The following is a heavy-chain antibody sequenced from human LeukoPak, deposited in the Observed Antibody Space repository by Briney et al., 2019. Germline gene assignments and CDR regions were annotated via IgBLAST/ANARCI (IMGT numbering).Heavy chain of an antibody. V-gene: IGHV1-18*01. D-gene: IGHD6-13*01. Sequence: ASVKVSCKASGYTFTSYGISWVRQAPGQGLEWMGWISAYNGNTNYAQKLQGRVTMTTDTSTSTAYMELRSLRSDDTAVYYCARDPYSSSWYSDYYYYGMDVWGQGTTVTVSS. CDR3: ARDPYSSSWYSDYYYYGMDV. CDR1: GYTFTSYG. CDR2: ISAYNGNT. J-gene: IGHJ6*02.